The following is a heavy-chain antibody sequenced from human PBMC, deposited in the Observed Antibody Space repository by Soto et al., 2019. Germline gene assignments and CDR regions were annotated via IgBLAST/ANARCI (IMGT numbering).Heavy chain of an antibody. J-gene: IGHJ4*02. V-gene: IGHV3-21*01. CDR2: ISGSSSFI. D-gene: IGHD3-3*01. CDR1: GFTFSRYS. Sequence: GGSLRLSCAASGFTFSRYSMNWVRQAPGKGLEWVSSISGSSSFIYYADSVKGRFTISRDNAKNSLYLQMNSLRAEDTAVYYCARDFRNYDFWSGYYDYWGQGTLVTVSS. CDR3: ARDFRNYDFWSGYYDY.